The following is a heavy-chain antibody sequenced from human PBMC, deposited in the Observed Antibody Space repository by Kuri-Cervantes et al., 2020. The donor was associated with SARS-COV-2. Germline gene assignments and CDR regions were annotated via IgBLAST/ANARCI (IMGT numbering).Heavy chain of an antibody. J-gene: IGHJ3*02. V-gene: IGHV3-33*01. Sequence: GESLKISCAASGFIFNNHGLHWVRQAPGKGLEWVAVIWFDGSNEYYADSVKGRFTISRDNSKDTVYLQMNSLRAEDTAVYYCARGRATVTVIGAFDIWGQGTMVT. CDR2: IWFDGSNE. D-gene: IGHD4-17*01. CDR1: GFIFNNHG. CDR3: ARGRATVTVIGAFDI.